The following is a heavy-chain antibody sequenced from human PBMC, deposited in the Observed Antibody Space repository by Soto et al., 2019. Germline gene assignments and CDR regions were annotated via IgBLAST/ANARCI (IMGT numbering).Heavy chain of an antibody. V-gene: IGHV3-53*01. CDR2: IYPGGTT. D-gene: IGHD5-12*01. CDR3: HGYGY. CDR1: GFTVSSTIY. J-gene: IGHJ4*02. Sequence: EVQLVESGGGLIQPGGSLRLSCVVSGFTVSSTIYMSWVRQAPGKGLEWVSVIYPGGTTFYADSVKGRFTISRDNSKNTLYLQMNSLRAEDTAVYYCHGYGYWGQGTLVTVSS.